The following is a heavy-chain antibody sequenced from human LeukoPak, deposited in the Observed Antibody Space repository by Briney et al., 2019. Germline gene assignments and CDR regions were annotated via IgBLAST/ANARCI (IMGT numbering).Heavy chain of an antibody. D-gene: IGHD3-3*01. CDR3: ARGPQYYDFWSGYSAFYHYYYMDV. Sequence: GASVKVSCKASGGTFSSYAISWVRQAPGQGLEWMGGIIPIFGTANYAQKFQGRVTITTDESTSTAYMELSSLRSEDTAVYYCARGPQYYDFWSGYSAFYHYYYMDVWGKGTTVTVSS. J-gene: IGHJ6*03. V-gene: IGHV1-69*05. CDR2: IIPIFGTA. CDR1: GGTFSSYA.